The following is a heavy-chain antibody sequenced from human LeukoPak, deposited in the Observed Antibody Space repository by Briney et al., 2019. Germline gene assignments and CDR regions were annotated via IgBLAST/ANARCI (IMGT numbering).Heavy chain of an antibody. D-gene: IGHD6-13*01. V-gene: IGHV4-38-2*01. Sequence: SETLSLTCAVSGYSISSGYYWGWIRQPPGKGLEWIGSIYHSGSTYYNPSLKSRVTISVDTSKSQFSLKLSSVTAADTAVYYCASCQFSIAAAGYWGQGTLVTVSS. CDR2: IYHSGST. J-gene: IGHJ4*02. CDR3: ASCQFSIAAAGY. CDR1: GYSISSGYY.